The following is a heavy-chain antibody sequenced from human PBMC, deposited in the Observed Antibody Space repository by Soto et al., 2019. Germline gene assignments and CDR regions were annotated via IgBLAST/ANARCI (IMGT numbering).Heavy chain of an antibody. J-gene: IGHJ4*02. CDR3: AKSLSSGWYHTGGY. V-gene: IGHV3-23*01. CDR2: ISGSGGST. Sequence: EVQLLESGGGLVQPGGSLRLSCAASGFTFSSYAMSWVHQAPGKGLEWVSAISGSGGSTYYADSVKGRFTISRDNSKNTLYLQMNSLRAEDTAVYYCAKSLSSGWYHTGGYWGQGTLVTVSS. D-gene: IGHD6-19*01. CDR1: GFTFSSYA.